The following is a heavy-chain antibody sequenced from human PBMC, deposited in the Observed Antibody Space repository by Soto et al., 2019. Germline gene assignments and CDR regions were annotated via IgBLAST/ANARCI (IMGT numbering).Heavy chain of an antibody. CDR1: GYTFTSYA. J-gene: IGHJ4*02. V-gene: IGHV1-3*01. D-gene: IGHD1-20*01. CDR3: ARGITLPTPLDY. CDR2: INAGNGNT. Sequence: ASVKVSFKAPGYTFTSYAMHWVRQAPGQRLEWMGWINAGNGNTKYSQKFQGRVTITRDTSASTAYMELSSLRSEDAAVYYCARGITLPTPLDYWGQGTLVTVSS.